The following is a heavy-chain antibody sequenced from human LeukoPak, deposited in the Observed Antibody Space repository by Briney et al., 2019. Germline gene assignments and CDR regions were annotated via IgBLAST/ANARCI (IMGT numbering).Heavy chain of an antibody. CDR1: GFTFSSYA. V-gene: IGHV3-23*01. D-gene: IGHD6-13*01. Sequence: GGSLRLSCAAFGFTFSSYAMSWVRQAPGKGLEWVSAISGSGGSTYYADSVKGRFTISRDNSKNTLYLQMNSLRAEDTAVYYCAKGGSSWYAPYYFDYWGQGTLATVSS. J-gene: IGHJ4*02. CDR2: ISGSGGST. CDR3: AKGGSSWYAPYYFDY.